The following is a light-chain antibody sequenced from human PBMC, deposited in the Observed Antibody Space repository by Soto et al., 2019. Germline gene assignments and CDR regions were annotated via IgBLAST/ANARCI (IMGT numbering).Light chain of an antibody. J-gene: IGKJ1*01. CDR1: QSVSSSY. V-gene: IGKV3-20*01. CDR3: QQYGSSPWT. Sequence: ESVLTQSPGTLSLSPGERATLSCRASQSVSSSYFAWYQQRPGQAPRLLIYGASSRATDIPDRFSGSGSGTDFTLTISRLEPEDFAVYYCQQYGSSPWTFGQGTKVQIK. CDR2: GAS.